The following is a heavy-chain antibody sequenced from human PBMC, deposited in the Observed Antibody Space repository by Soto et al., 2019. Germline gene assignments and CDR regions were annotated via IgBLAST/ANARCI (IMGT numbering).Heavy chain of an antibody. D-gene: IGHD2-2*01. J-gene: IGHJ4*02. CDR2: IFSSGST. CDR3: ARVGSCSSTTCWPIGYFEY. V-gene: IGHV4-59*01. Sequence: SETLCVTWTVAGGSISGFDGSWIRQPPGKGLEWVGYIFSSGSTNYNPSLKSRVTISVDTSENQFSLKLTSVTAADTAVYYCARVGSCSSTTCWPIGYFEYWGQGTLVTVSS. CDR1: GGSISGFD.